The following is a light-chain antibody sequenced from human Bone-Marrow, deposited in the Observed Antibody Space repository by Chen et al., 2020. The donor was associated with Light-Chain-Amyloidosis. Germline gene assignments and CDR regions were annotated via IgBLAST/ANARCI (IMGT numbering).Light chain of an antibody. V-gene: IGLV3-21*02. CDR3: QVWDRSSDRPV. CDR1: NIGSTS. J-gene: IGLJ3*02. Sequence: SYVLTKPSSVSVAPGHTATIACGGNNIGSTSVHWFQQTPGQAPLLVVYDDSDRPSGIPERLSGSNSGNTATLTISRVEAGDEADYYCQVWDRSSDRPVFGGGTKLTVL. CDR2: DDS.